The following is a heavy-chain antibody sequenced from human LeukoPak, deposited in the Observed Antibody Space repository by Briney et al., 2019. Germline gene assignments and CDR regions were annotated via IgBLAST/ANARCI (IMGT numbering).Heavy chain of an antibody. J-gene: IGHJ4*02. V-gene: IGHV1-69*13. D-gene: IGHD3-3*01. Sequence: ASVNVSRTASGGTFSSYAISWVRQAPGQGLEWMGGIIPIFGTANYAQKFQGRVTITADESTSTAYMELSSLRSEDMAVYYCAREYDFWSGYYSGFDYWGQGTLVTVSS. CDR2: IIPIFGTA. CDR3: AREYDFWSGYYSGFDY. CDR1: GGTFSSYA.